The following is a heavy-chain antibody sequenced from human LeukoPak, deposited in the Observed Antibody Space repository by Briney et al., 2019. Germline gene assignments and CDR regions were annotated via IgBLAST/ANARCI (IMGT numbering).Heavy chain of an antibody. Sequence: PGRSLRLSCAASGFTFSSYGMHWARQAPGKGLEWVAVISYDGSNKYYADSVKGRFTISRDNSKNTLYLQMNSLRAEDTAVYYCAKGAYYYDSSGYYYYWGQGTLVTVSS. CDR3: AKGAYYYDSSGYYYY. D-gene: IGHD3-22*01. V-gene: IGHV3-30*18. J-gene: IGHJ4*02. CDR2: ISYDGSNK. CDR1: GFTFSSYG.